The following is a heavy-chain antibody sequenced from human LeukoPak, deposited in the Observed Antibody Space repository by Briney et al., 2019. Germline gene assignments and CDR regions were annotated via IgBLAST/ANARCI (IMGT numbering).Heavy chain of an antibody. J-gene: IGHJ4*02. CDR1: GFTFSNYP. D-gene: IGHD3-22*01. V-gene: IGHV3-23*01. CDR3: AKCLDSSKSFDY. Sequence: GGSLRLSCAVSGFTFSNYPMSWVRQAPGKGLEWVTAIGNRGTTYYADSVKGRFTISRDNSKNTLYLQMNSLRAEDTALYYCAKCLDSSKSFDYWGQGTLVTVSS. CDR2: IGNRGTT.